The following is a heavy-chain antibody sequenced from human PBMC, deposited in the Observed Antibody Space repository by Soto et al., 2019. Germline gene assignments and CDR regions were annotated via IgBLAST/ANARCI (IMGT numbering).Heavy chain of an antibody. Sequence: RGPPILAWASSGFALTTYTMNSLRQGRGTGLEWVSFINGRSNYKYYSDSVKGRFTVSRDNAQNSLFLQMGRLGPEDTAVYYCVREDGVVGASSAFDSWGQGTLVTVSS. D-gene: IGHD1-26*01. CDR1: GFALTTYT. CDR2: INGRSNYK. V-gene: IGHV3-21*01. CDR3: VREDGVVGASSAFDS. J-gene: IGHJ4*02.